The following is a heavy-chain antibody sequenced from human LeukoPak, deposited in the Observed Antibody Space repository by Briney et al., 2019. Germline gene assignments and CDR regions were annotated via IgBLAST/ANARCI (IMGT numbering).Heavy chain of an antibody. V-gene: IGHV3-21*01. CDR1: GFTVSSSP. CDR2: ISSSSSYI. J-gene: IGHJ3*02. Sequence: PGGSLRLSCAAAGFTVSSSPINWVRQAPGRGLEWVSSISSSSSYIYYADSGKGRFNISRDNAKNSLYMQMHRLRAEDTAVYYCARDYPRSYYYGSGIPGAFDIWGQGTMVTVSS. D-gene: IGHD3-10*01. CDR3: ARDYPRSYYYGSGIPGAFDI.